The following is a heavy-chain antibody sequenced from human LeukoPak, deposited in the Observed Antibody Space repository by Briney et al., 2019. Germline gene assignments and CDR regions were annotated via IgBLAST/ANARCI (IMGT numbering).Heavy chain of an antibody. V-gene: IGHV3-30*02. D-gene: IGHD3-22*01. CDR2: IRHDGSNK. Sequence: GGSLRLSCAASGFTFSSYGIHWVRQAPGKGLEWVAFIRHDGSNKYYADSVKGRFTISRDNSKSTLYLQMNSLRAEDTAVYYCAKSSASSGYYYGGLDPWGQGTLVTVSS. J-gene: IGHJ5*02. CDR3: AKSSASSGYYYGGLDP. CDR1: GFTFSSYG.